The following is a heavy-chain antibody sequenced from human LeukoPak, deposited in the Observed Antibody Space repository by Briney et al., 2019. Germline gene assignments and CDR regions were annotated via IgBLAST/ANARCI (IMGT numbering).Heavy chain of an antibody. Sequence: SETLSLTCTVSGGSISSYYWGWIRQPAEKGLEWIGRIYPTGSSDYNPPLKSRVTMSIDTSRNQFSLKLSSVTAADTAVYYCARVELEGYFDYWGQGTLVTVSS. CDR2: IYPTGSS. V-gene: IGHV4-4*07. CDR3: ARVELEGYFDY. J-gene: IGHJ4*02. CDR1: GGSISSYY. D-gene: IGHD1-7*01.